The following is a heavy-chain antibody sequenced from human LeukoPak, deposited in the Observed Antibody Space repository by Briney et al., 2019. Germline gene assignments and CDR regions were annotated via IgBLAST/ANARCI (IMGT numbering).Heavy chain of an antibody. V-gene: IGHV3-30*01. CDR2: ISYDGSNK. CDR1: GFTFSSYA. CDR3: ARDRDSSSTHFDY. Sequence: GGSLRLSCAASGFTFSSYAMHWVRQAPSKGLEWVAVISYDGSNKYYADSVKGRFTISRDNSKNTLYLQMNSLRAEDTAVYYCARDRDSSSTHFDYWGQGTLVTVSS. J-gene: IGHJ4*02. D-gene: IGHD6-13*01.